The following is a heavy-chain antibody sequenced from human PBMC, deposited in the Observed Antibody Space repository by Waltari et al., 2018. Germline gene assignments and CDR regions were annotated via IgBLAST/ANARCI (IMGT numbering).Heavy chain of an antibody. CDR1: GGSISSSSYY. J-gene: IGHJ4*02. V-gene: IGHV4-39*01. CDR3: ARHNSYGSFDY. CDR2: IYYMWRS. Sequence: QLQLQESGPGLVKPSETLSLTCTVSGGSISSSSYYWGWIRQPPGKGLEWMGSIYYMWRSYYNPSLKSRVTISVYTSKTQFSLKLSSVTAADTAVYYCARHNSYGSFDYWGQGTLVTVSS. D-gene: IGHD5-18*01.